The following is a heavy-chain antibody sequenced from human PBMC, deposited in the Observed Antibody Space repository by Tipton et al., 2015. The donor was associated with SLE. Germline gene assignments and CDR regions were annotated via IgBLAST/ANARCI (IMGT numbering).Heavy chain of an antibody. CDR2: MNPNSGNT. V-gene: IGHV1-8*02. D-gene: IGHD5-24*01. CDR1: GYTFTSYY. J-gene: IGHJ4*02. Sequence: QSGPEVKKPGASVKVSCKASGYTFTSYYMHWVRQATGQGLEWMGWMNPNSGNTGYAQKFQGRVTMTRNTSISTAYMELSSLRSEDTAVYYCARGLAGGDGSDYWGQGTLVTASS. CDR3: ARGLAGGDGSDY.